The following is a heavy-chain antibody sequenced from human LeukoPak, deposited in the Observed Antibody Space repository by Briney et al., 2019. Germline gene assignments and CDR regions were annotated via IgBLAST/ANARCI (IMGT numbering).Heavy chain of an antibody. CDR3: ARALYIGSFYGMDV. V-gene: IGHV3-33*01. CDR1: GFTFSDYG. CDR2: IWSDGSNK. J-gene: IGHJ6*02. Sequence: GRSLRLSCAASGFTFSDYGIHWVRQAPGKGLEWVAIIWSDGSNKYYADSAKGRFTISRDNSKNTLYLQMNSLRAEDTAVYYCARALYIGSFYGMDVWGQGTTVTVAS. D-gene: IGHD1-26*01.